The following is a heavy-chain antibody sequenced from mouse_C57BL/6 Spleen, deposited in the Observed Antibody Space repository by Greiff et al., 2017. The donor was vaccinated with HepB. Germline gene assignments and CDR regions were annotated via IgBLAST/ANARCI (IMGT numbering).Heavy chain of an antibody. V-gene: IGHV10-1*01. CDR2: IRSKSNNYAT. CDR1: GFSFNTYA. CDR3: VRQTVTGAMDY. Sequence: EVHLVESGGGLVQPKGSLKLSCAASGFSFNTYAMNWVRQAPGKGLEWVARIRSKSNNYATYYADSVKDRFTISRDDSESMLYLQMNNLKTEDTAMYYCVRQTVTGAMDYWGQGTSVTVSS. D-gene: IGHD4-1*01. J-gene: IGHJ4*01.